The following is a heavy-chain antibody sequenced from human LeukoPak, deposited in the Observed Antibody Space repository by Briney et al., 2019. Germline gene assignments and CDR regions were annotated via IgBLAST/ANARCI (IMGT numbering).Heavy chain of an antibody. J-gene: IGHJ5*01. CDR2: VSSNGAKT. Sequence: GGSLRLSCAASGFTFSSYAITWVRQAPGKGLEWVSAVSSNGAKTYYADSVKGRFTISRDNSKNTLYLQMNSLRAEDTAVYYCARDRSGWYDSWGQGTLVTVS. CDR3: ARDRSGWYDS. V-gene: IGHV3-23*01. D-gene: IGHD3-3*01. CDR1: GFTFSSYA.